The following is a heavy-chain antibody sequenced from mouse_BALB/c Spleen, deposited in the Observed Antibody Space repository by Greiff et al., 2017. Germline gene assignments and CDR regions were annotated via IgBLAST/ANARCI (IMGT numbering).Heavy chain of an antibody. V-gene: IGHV5-6-4*01. CDR3: TRDGYGYYFDY. Sequence: DVMLVESGGGLVKPGGSLKLSCAASGFTFSSYTMSWVRQTPEKRLEWVATISSGGSYTYYPDSVKGRFTISRDNAKNTLYLQMSSLKSEDTAMYYCTRDGYGYYFDYWGQGTTLTVSS. J-gene: IGHJ2*01. CDR2: ISSGGSYT. CDR1: GFTFSSYT. D-gene: IGHD1-1*02.